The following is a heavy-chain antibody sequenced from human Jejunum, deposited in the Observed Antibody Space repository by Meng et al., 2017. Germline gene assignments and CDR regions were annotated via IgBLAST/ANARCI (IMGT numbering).Heavy chain of an antibody. CDR2: FHHSEST. J-gene: IGHJ4*02. D-gene: IGHD3-16*01. V-gene: IGHV4-38-2*02. Sequence: SETLSLTCTVSGFSINSNYYWGWIRQPPGKGLEWIANFHHSESTNYNPSLKSRVTISVDTSKNQFSLNLNSVTAADTAAYYCGRASVWFSGGYWGQGTLVTVSS. CDR3: GRASVWFSGGY. CDR1: GFSINSNYY.